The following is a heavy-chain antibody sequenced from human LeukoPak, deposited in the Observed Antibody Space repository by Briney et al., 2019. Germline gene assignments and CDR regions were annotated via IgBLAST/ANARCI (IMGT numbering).Heavy chain of an antibody. V-gene: IGHV3-48*01. Sequence: GGSLRLSCAASGFTFTSHSMNWVRQAPGKGLEWVSFIGIWSSPIYYADSVRGRFTISRDNAKNSIYLQMNSLRVEDTAVYYCARDRGNSIVGADFDSWGQGTLVTVSS. J-gene: IGHJ4*02. CDR2: IGIWSSPI. D-gene: IGHD1-26*01. CDR1: GFTFTSHS. CDR3: ARDRGNSIVGADFDS.